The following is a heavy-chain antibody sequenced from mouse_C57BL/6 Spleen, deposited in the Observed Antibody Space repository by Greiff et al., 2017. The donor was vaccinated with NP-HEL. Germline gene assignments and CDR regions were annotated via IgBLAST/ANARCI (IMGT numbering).Heavy chain of an antibody. D-gene: IGHD2-5*01. Sequence: QVQLQQPGAELVRPGTSVKLSCKASGYTFTSYWMHWVKQRPGQGLEWIGVIDPSDSYTNYNQKFKGKATLTVDTSSSTAYMQLSSLTSEDSAVYYCARRDYSNEGYAMDYWGQGTSVTVSS. V-gene: IGHV1-59*01. CDR3: ARRDYSNEGYAMDY. CDR1: GYTFTSYW. CDR2: IDPSDSYT. J-gene: IGHJ4*01.